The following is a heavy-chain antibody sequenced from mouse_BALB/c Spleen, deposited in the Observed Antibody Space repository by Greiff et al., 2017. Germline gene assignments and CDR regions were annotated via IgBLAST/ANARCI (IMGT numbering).Heavy chain of an antibody. V-gene: IGHV5-17*02. CDR2: ISSGSSTI. CDR3: ARYPYYYGSSDAMDY. CDR1: GFTFSSFG. Sequence: EVKLVESGGGLVQPGGSRKLSCAASGFTFSSFGMHWVRQAPEKGLEWVAYISSGSSTIYYADTVKGRFTISRDNPKNTLFLQMTSLRSEDTAMYYCARYPYYYGSSDAMDYWGQGTSVTVSS. D-gene: IGHD1-1*01. J-gene: IGHJ4*01.